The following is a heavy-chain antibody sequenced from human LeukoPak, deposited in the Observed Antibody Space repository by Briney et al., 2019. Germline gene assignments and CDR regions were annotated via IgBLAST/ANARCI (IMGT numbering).Heavy chain of an antibody. CDR2: INHSGST. V-gene: IGHV4-34*01. D-gene: IGHD2-2*01. Sequence: SETLSLTCAVYGGSFSGYYWSWIRQPPGKGLEWIGEINHSGSTNYNPSLKSRVTISVDTSKNQFSLKLSSVTAADTAVYYCARSRGGYCSSTSCSRFDYWGQGTLVTVSS. CDR1: GGSFSGYY. J-gene: IGHJ4*02. CDR3: ARSRGGYCSSTSCSRFDY.